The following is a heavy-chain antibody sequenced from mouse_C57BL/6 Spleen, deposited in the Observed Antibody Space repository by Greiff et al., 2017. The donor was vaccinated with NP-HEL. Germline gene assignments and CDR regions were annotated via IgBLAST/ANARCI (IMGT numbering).Heavy chain of an antibody. D-gene: IGHD6-1*01. CDR2: ILPGSGST. Sequence: QVQLKESGAELMKPGASVKLSCKATGYTFTGYWIEWVKQRPGHGLEWIGKILPGSGSTNYNEKFKGKATFTADKSSNTAYMQLSSLTSEDSAIYDCARGRVRKVYFEGWGTGTTVTVSS. CDR1: GYTFTGYW. J-gene: IGHJ1*03. CDR3: ARGRVRKVYFEG. V-gene: IGHV1-9*01.